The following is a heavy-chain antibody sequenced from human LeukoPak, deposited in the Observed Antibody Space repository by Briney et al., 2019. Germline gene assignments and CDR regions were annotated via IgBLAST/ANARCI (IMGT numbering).Heavy chain of an antibody. D-gene: IGHD3-10*02. Sequence: GGSLRLSCEASGFTFSTYEMNWVRQTPGKGLEWVSCIGSSGSTIYYADSVKGRFTISRDNGKNSLYLQMNSLRAEDTAVYYCAELGITMIGGVWGKGTTVTISS. CDR3: AELGITMIGGV. CDR2: IGSSGSTI. J-gene: IGHJ6*04. V-gene: IGHV3-48*03. CDR1: GFTFSTYE.